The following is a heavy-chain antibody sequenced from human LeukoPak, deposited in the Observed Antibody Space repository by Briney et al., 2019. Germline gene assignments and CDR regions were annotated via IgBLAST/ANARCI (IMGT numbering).Heavy chain of an antibody. J-gene: IGHJ5*02. CDR1: GGSISSGGYY. D-gene: IGHD6-19*01. CDR3: ARVRRYSSGWPDNWFDP. CDR2: IYYSGST. V-gene: IGHV4-31*03. Sequence: PSQTLSLTCTVSGGSISSGGYYWSWIRQHPGKGLEWIGYIYYSGSTYYNPSLKSRVTISVDTSKNQFSLKLSSVTAADTGVYYCARVRRYSSGWPDNWFDPWGQGTLVTVSS.